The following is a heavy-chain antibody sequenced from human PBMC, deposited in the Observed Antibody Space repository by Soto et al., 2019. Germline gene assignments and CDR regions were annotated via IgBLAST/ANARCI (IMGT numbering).Heavy chain of an antibody. CDR3: PSAWLMWYDP. Sequence: SVKVFCKTSGGTFSSYAISWVRQAPGQGLEWMGGIIPIFGTANDAQKFQGRVTITADKSTSTAYLEVRSRRSEDTAVYYCPSAWLMWYDPWGDGILVTVSS. CDR2: IIPIFGTA. D-gene: IGHD5-12*01. J-gene: IGHJ5*02. V-gene: IGHV1-69*06. CDR1: GGTFSSYA.